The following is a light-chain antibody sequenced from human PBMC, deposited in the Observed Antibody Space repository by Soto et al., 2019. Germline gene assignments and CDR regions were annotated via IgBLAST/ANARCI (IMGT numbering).Light chain of an antibody. CDR1: QSVSSY. V-gene: IGKV3-20*01. Sequence: EIALTQSPATLSVSPGERAAHSCRASQSVSSYLAWYQQKPGQAPRLLIYGASSRATGIPDRFSGSGSGTDFILTISRLEPEDFAVYYCQQYGSSTWTFGQGTKVDIK. CDR3: QQYGSSTWT. J-gene: IGKJ1*01. CDR2: GAS.